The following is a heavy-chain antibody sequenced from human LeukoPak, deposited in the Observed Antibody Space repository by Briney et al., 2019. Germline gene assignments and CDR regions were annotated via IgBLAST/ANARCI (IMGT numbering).Heavy chain of an antibody. J-gene: IGHJ2*01. CDR3: ARLYSNYYPSYWYFDL. CDR1: GGPISSYY. V-gene: IGHV4-4*09. CDR2: IYTSGST. Sequence: PSETLSLTCTVSGGPISSYYWSWIRQPPGKGLEWIGYIYTSGSTNYNPSLKSRVTISVDTSKNQFSLKLSSVTAADTAVYYCARLYSNYYPSYWYFDLWGRGTLVTVSS. D-gene: IGHD4-11*01.